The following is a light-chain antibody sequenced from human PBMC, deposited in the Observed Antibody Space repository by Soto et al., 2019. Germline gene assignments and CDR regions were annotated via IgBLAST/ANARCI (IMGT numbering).Light chain of an antibody. J-gene: IGLJ1*01. CDR3: AKWDDSLRVYV. V-gene: IGLV1-47*01. CDR1: NSRSGSNY. Sequence: VLPQPPSASGTPGQRVTISCSTSNSRSGSNYVYWYQQLPGTAPKLLIYRNDQRPSGVPDRFSGSKSGTSASLAISGLRSEDEADYYCAKWDDSLRVYVFGTGTKLTVL. CDR2: RND.